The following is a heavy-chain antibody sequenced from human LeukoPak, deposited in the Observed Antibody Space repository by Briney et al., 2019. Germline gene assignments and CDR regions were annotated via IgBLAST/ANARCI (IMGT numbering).Heavy chain of an antibody. CDR3: STDLRWELQVDY. CDR1: GFTFSNDW. V-gene: IGHV3-15*01. J-gene: IGHJ4*02. CDR2: IRCKSDGGTT. D-gene: IGHD1-26*01. Sequence: PGGSLRLSCAASGFTFSNDWMSWVRQPPGKGLEWVGRIRCKSDGGTTDYAAHVKGRFTISRDDSKNTLYLQMNSLKTEDTAGYYCSTDLRWELQVDYWGQGTLVTVSS.